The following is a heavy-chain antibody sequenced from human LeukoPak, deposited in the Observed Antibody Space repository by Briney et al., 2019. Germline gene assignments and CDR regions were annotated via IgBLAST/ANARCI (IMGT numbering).Heavy chain of an antibody. CDR1: GFTFDYYT. V-gene: IGHV3-43*01. J-gene: IGHJ6*03. D-gene: IGHD6-19*01. Sequence: GGSLRLSCAASGFTFDYYTMYWVRQGPEKGLEWVSLISMDGVNTFYADSVKGRFTISRDNAKSSLYLQMNSLRAEDTALYYCARELSGWYAATGYYYYYMDVWGKGTTVTISS. CDR3: ARELSGWYAATGYYYYYMDV. CDR2: ISMDGVNT.